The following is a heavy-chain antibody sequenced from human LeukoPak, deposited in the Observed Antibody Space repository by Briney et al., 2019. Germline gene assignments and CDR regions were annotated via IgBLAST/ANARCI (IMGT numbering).Heavy chain of an antibody. Sequence: GGSLRLSCAASGFTFSGFAMSWVRQAPGKGLEWLSAISCSGGSRYYADSVKGRFTNSRDNSKNPLYLQMNSLRAEDTAVYYCAETIFGVDPPGYWGRGTLVTVSS. CDR1: GFTFSGFA. J-gene: IGHJ4*02. CDR2: ISCSGGSR. CDR3: AETIFGVDPPGY. D-gene: IGHD3-3*01. V-gene: IGHV3-23*01.